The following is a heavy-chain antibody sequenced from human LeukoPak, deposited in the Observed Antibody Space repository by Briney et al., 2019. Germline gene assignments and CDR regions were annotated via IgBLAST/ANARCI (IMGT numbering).Heavy chain of an antibody. Sequence: SETLSLTCAVYSGSLSGYYWSWIRQSPGKGLEWIGETDHSGRTNYNPSLKTRVTISVDTSKNQFSLKLTSVTAADTAVYHCARVLSIVVVPGATFWFDPWGQGTLVTVSS. CDR3: ARVLSIVVVPGATFWFDP. CDR2: TDHSGRT. V-gene: IGHV4-34*01. J-gene: IGHJ5*02. D-gene: IGHD2-2*01. CDR1: SGSLSGYY.